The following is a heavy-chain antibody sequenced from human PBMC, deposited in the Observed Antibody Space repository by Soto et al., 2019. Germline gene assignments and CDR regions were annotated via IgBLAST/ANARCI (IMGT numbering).Heavy chain of an antibody. D-gene: IGHD3-10*01. J-gene: IGHJ6*04. Sequence: EVQLVESGGGLLQPGGSLTLSCTASGFTFSNYWMHWVRQAPGKGLVWVSRTKSDGSGTSYTDSVKGRFTISRDNAYNTLYLQMSNLRAEDTAVYYCARGGFVDGPGRMDVWGKGTTVIVSS. V-gene: IGHV3-74*01. CDR1: GFTFSNYW. CDR3: ARGGFVDGPGRMDV. CDR2: TKSDGSGT.